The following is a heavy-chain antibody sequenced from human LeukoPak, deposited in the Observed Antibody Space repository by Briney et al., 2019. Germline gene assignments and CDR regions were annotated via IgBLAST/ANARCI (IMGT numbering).Heavy chain of an antibody. Sequence: ASVKVSCKASGYTFTGYYMHWVRQAPGQGLEWMGWINPNSGGTNYAQKFPGRVTMTKDTSTSTAYMELRSLRSDDTAVYYCARDDYGDYVFVYWGQGTLVTVSS. D-gene: IGHD4-17*01. J-gene: IGHJ4*02. CDR3: ARDDYGDYVFVY. CDR2: INPNSGGT. V-gene: IGHV1-2*02. CDR1: GYTFTGYY.